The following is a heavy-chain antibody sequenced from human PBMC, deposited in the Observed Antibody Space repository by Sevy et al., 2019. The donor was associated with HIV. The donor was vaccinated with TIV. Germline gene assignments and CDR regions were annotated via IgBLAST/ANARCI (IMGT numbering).Heavy chain of an antibody. J-gene: IGHJ4*02. CDR2: IKGDGSDK. CDR3: AHETFGRFES. CDR1: GFTFSANW. V-gene: IGHV3-7*01. D-gene: IGHD3-16*01. Sequence: GGSLRLSCAASGFTFSANWMNWLRQAPGKGLEWVANIKGDGSDKHYVDSVEGRFTISRDNAKNLLYLQMNSLRVEDTAVYYCAHETFGRFESWGQGTLVTVSS.